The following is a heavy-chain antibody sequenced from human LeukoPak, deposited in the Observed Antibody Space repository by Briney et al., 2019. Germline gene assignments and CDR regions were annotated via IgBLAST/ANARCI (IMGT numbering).Heavy chain of an antibody. Sequence: GGSLRLSCAASGFTFSSYGMHWVRQAPGKGLEWVAVIWYDGSNKYYADSVKGRFTISRDNPKNTLYLQMNSLRAEDTAVYYCAKSRGIAVAGYDYWGQGTLVTVSS. CDR3: AKSRGIAVAGYDY. CDR2: IWYDGSNK. CDR1: GFTFSSYG. J-gene: IGHJ4*02. D-gene: IGHD6-19*01. V-gene: IGHV3-33*06.